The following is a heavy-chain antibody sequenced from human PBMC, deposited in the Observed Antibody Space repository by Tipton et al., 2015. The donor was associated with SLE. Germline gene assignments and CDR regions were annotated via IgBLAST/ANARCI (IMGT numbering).Heavy chain of an antibody. J-gene: IGHJ4*02. CDR2: MYHRGTT. CDR1: GYSISSGYF. Sequence: GLVKPSDTLSLSCAVSGYSISSGYFWGWIRQPPGKGLEWIGSMYHRGTTYYNPSLRSRVTISLDTSKNQFSLKLSSVTAADTAVYYCARRPYVSSGYFFDYWGQGTLVTVSS. D-gene: IGHD3-22*01. CDR3: ARRPYVSSGYFFDY. V-gene: IGHV4-38-2*01.